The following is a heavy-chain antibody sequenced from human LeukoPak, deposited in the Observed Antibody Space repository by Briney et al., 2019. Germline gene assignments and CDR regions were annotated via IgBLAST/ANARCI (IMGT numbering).Heavy chain of an antibody. J-gene: IGHJ4*02. CDR2: FDPEDGET. Sequence: ASVKVSCKVSGSTLTDLSIHWVRQAPGKGLEWMGGFDPEDGETIYAQKFQGRVTMTEDTSTDTAYMELSSLRSEDTAVYYCATPKGPYYYDSSALGYWGQGTLVTVSS. V-gene: IGHV1-24*01. CDR1: GSTLTDLS. D-gene: IGHD3-22*01. CDR3: ATPKGPYYYDSSALGY.